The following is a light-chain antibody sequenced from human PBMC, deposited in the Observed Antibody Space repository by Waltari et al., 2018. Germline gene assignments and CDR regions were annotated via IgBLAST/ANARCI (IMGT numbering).Light chain of an antibody. J-gene: IGLJ2*01. CDR3: AAWDDSLNGHWE. Sequence: QSVWTQPPSVSGTPGQRGTITCSGSSTNTGNNTFNWYRQAPGPTPKLLFYRHDQRPSGIPDRFSGSKSGTSASLAISGLRSEDEADYFCAAWDDSLNGHWEFGGGNKLTVL. CDR2: RHD. V-gene: IGLV1-44*01. CDR1: STNTGNNT.